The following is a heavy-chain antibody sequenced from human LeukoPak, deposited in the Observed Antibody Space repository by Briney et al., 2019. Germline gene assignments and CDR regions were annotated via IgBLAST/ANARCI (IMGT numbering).Heavy chain of an antibody. J-gene: IGHJ4*02. CDR1: GFTFSSYA. CDR2: ISGSGGST. CDR3: AKDLGDSSSWYD. D-gene: IGHD6-13*01. Sequence: PGGSLRLSCAASGFTFSSYAMSWVRQAPGKGLEWVSAISGSGGSTYYADSVKGRFTISRDNSKNTLYLQMNSLRTEDTAVYYCAKDLGDSSSWYDWGQGTLVTVSS. V-gene: IGHV3-23*01.